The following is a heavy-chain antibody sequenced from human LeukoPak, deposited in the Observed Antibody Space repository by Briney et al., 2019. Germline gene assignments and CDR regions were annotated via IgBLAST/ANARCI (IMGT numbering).Heavy chain of an antibody. J-gene: IGHJ4*02. Sequence: GGSQRLSCAASGFTFDDYAMHWVRQAPGKGLEWVSGISWNSGSIGYADSVKGRFTISRDNAKNSLYLQMNSLRAEDTALYYCAKGTSLGYYYDSSVDYWGQGTLVTVSS. V-gene: IGHV3-9*01. CDR2: ISWNSGSI. CDR3: AKGTSLGYYYDSSVDY. CDR1: GFTFDDYA. D-gene: IGHD3-22*01.